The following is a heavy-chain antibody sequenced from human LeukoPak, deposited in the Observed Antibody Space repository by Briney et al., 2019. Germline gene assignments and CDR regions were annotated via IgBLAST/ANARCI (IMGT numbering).Heavy chain of an antibody. Sequence: PGGSLRLSCAASGFTFDDYGMNWVRQAPGKGLEWVSGINWDGDSTFYADSVKGRFTISRDNAKNSLYLQMNSLRSEDTAVYYCARTDRMNSGYKPLDYWGQGTLVTVSS. D-gene: IGHD3-22*01. CDR3: ARTDRMNSGYKPLDY. J-gene: IGHJ4*02. CDR2: INWDGDST. CDR1: GFTFDDYG. V-gene: IGHV3-20*04.